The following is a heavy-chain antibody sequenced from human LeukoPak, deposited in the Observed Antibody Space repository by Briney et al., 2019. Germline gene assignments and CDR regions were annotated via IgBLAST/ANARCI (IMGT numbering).Heavy chain of an antibody. CDR2: ISAYNGNT. D-gene: IGHD1-26*01. Sequence: GASVKVSCKASGYTFTSYGISWVRQAPGQGLEWMGWISAYNGNTNYAQKFQGRVTMTRDTSISTAYMELSRLRSDDTAVYYCARAGSYLPAPGSDAFDIWGQGTMVTVSS. CDR3: ARAGSYLPAPGSDAFDI. CDR1: GYTFTSYG. V-gene: IGHV1-18*01. J-gene: IGHJ3*02.